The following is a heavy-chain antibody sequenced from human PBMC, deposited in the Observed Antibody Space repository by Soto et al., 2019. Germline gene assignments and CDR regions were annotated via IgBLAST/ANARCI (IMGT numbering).Heavy chain of an antibody. J-gene: IGHJ4*02. D-gene: IGHD6-19*01. CDR2: ISNDGSNK. V-gene: IGHV3-30*18. CDR3: AKSAWLGYFDY. Sequence: QVQLVESGGGVVQPGRSLRLSCAASGFTFSSYGMHWVRQAPGKGLEWVAVISNDGSNKYYADSVKGRFTISRDNSKNTLYLQMNSLRAEDTAVYYCAKSAWLGYFDYWGQGTLVTVSS. CDR1: GFTFSSYG.